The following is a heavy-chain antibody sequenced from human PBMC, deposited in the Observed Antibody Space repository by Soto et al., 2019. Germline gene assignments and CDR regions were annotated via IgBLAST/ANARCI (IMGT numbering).Heavy chain of an antibody. J-gene: IGHJ4*02. D-gene: IGHD1-1*01. V-gene: IGHV1-69*02. Sequence: QVQLVQSGAEVKKPGSSVKVSCKASGGTFSSYTISWVRQAPGQGLEWMGRIIPILGIANYAQKFQGRVTIXAXXSTSTAYMELSSLRSEDTAVYYCARALDNWNDVDYWGQGTLVTVSS. CDR1: GGTFSSYT. CDR2: IIPILGIA. CDR3: ARALDNWNDVDY.